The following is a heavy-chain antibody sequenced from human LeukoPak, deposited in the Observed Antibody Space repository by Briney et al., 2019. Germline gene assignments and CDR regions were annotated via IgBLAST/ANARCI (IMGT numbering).Heavy chain of an antibody. V-gene: IGHV4-4*02. CDR3: ARIAAAGTYYYYMDV. Sequence: SETLSLTCAVSGGSITSSNWWSWVRQPPGKGLEWIGEIYYTGNTNYNPSLKSRVTISVDTSKNQFSLKLSSVTAADTAVYYCARIAAAGTYYYYMDVWGKGTTVTISS. CDR2: IYYTGNT. J-gene: IGHJ6*03. CDR1: GGSITSSNW. D-gene: IGHD6-13*01.